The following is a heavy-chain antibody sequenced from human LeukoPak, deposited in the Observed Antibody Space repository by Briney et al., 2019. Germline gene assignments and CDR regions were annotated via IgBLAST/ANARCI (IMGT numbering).Heavy chain of an antibody. D-gene: IGHD6-13*01. J-gene: IGHJ3*02. V-gene: IGHV3-30-3*01. CDR2: ISYEGSNK. CDR3: ARQIAAADAFDI. Sequence: PGRSLRLSCAASGFTFSSYAMHWVRQAPGKGLEWVAVISYEGSNKQYADSVKGRFTISRDNSKNTLDLQMNSLRAEDTAVYYCARQIAAADAFDIWGQGTMVTVSS. CDR1: GFTFSSYA.